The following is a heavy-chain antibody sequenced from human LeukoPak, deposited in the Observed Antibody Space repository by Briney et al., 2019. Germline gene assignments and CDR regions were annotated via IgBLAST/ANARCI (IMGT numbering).Heavy chain of an antibody. J-gene: IGHJ4*02. D-gene: IGHD3-9*01. CDR3: AKVTTGGQYYDILTGYYGY. Sequence: GGSLRLSCAASGFTFSISAINWVRQAPGKGLEWISCISGSGRTTYYADSVRGRFTISRDNSKNTLYLQMNSLRAEDTAVYYCAKVTTGGQYYDILTGYYGYWGQGTLVTVSS. CDR1: GFTFSISA. CDR2: ISGSGRTT. V-gene: IGHV3-23*01.